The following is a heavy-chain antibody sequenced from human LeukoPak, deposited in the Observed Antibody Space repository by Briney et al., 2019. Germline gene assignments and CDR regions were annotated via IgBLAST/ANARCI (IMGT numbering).Heavy chain of an antibody. D-gene: IGHD6-13*01. CDR1: GFTVSSNY. J-gene: IGHJ4*02. Sequence: GGSLRLSCAASGFTVSSNYMSWVRQAPGKGLEWVSIIYSGGSTFYEDSVKGRFTISRDNSKTTLYLQMNSLRAEDTAVYYCAKVFYPAAGTGRVDFPFDYWGQGTLVTVSS. CDR2: IYSGGST. V-gene: IGHV3-53*01. CDR3: AKVFYPAAGTGRVDFPFDY.